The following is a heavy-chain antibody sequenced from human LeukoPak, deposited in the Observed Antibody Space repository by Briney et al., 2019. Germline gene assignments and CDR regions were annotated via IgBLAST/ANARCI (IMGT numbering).Heavy chain of an antibody. CDR1: GYTFTSYY. V-gene: IGHV1-18*04. CDR2: ISAYNGNT. J-gene: IGHJ4*02. CDR3: ARGGYCSSTSCYNLKPLDY. Sequence: ASVKVSCKASGYTFTSYYMHWVRQAPGQGLEWMGWISAYNGNTNYAQKLQGRVTMTTDTSTSTAYMELRSLRSDDTAVYYCARGGYCSSTSCYNLKPLDYWGQGTLVTVSS. D-gene: IGHD2-2*02.